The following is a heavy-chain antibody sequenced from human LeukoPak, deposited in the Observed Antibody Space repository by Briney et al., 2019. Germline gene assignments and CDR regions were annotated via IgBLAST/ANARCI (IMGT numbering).Heavy chain of an antibody. D-gene: IGHD2-2*03. CDR1: GGSISSGDYY. Sequence: SETLSLTCTVSGGSISSGDYYWSWIRQPPGKGLEWIGYIYYSGSTYYNPSLKSRVTISVDTSKSQFSLKLSSVTAADTAVYYCARFRTPDWIDYWGQGTLVTVSS. J-gene: IGHJ4*02. CDR2: IYYSGST. CDR3: ARFRTPDWIDY. V-gene: IGHV4-30-4*01.